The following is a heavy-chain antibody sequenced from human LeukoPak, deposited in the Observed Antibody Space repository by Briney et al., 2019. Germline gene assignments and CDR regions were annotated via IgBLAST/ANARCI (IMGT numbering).Heavy chain of an antibody. CDR1: GFTFSSYW. Sequence: GGSLRLSCAASGFTFSSYWMSWVRQAPGKGLEWVANIKQDGSEKYYVDSVKGRFTISRDSAKNSLYLQMNSLRAEDTAVYYCAREDTAMGYYYYYGMDVWGKGTTVTVPS. CDR2: IKQDGSEK. J-gene: IGHJ6*04. D-gene: IGHD5-18*01. V-gene: IGHV3-7*03. CDR3: AREDTAMGYYYYYGMDV.